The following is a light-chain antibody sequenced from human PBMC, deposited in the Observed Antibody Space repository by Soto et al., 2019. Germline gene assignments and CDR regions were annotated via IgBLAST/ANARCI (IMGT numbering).Light chain of an antibody. Sequence: DNVLTQSPGTLSLSTGERATPSCRGIKSVSSNYLAWYQQKPGQDNRILIHGAKTRATGVHDRFSGSGSGTDFTLRVSILEPEDLAVYYCQQYGSSLWTFGEGDK. CDR2: GAK. CDR1: KSVSSNY. J-gene: IGKJ1*01. V-gene: IGKV3-20*01. CDR3: QQYGSSLWT.